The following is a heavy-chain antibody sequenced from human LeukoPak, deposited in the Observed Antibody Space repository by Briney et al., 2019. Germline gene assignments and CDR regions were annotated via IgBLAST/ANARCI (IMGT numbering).Heavy chain of an antibody. Sequence: PGGSLRLSCAASGFTFDGYVMHWVRQPPGKGLEWVSLISGDGTVTYYVDSVKGRFTISRDNSKNSLYLQMNSLRSEDTAVYFCVKGGQWLITNWGQGTPVTVSS. J-gene: IGHJ4*02. CDR3: VKGGQWLITN. D-gene: IGHD6-19*01. CDR1: GFTFDGYV. V-gene: IGHV3-43*02. CDR2: ISGDGTVT.